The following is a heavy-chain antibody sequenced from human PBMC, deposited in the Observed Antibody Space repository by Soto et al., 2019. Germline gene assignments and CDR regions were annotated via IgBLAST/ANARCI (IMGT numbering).Heavy chain of an antibody. V-gene: IGHV1-3*01. J-gene: IGHJ3*02. Sequence: ASVKVSCKASGYRFTSYAMHWGRQAPGQRLEWMGWINAGNGNTKYSQKFQGRVTITRDTSASTAYMELSSLRSEDTAVYYCATLPSMGYCSSTSCSRGDAFDIWGQGTMVTVSS. CDR1: GYRFTSYA. D-gene: IGHD2-2*01. CDR2: INAGNGNT. CDR3: ATLPSMGYCSSTSCSRGDAFDI.